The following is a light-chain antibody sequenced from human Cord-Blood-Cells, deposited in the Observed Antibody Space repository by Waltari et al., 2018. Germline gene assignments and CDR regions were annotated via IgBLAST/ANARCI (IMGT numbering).Light chain of an antibody. V-gene: IGKV1-5*03. Sequence: DIQMTQSPSTLSASVGDRVTITCRASQSISSWLAWYQQKPGKAPKLLIYKASSLESGVPSRFSGRGSGTEFTLTISSLQPDDFATYYCQQYNSYVTFGQGTKVEIK. CDR2: KAS. CDR3: QQYNSYVT. J-gene: IGKJ1*01. CDR1: QSISSW.